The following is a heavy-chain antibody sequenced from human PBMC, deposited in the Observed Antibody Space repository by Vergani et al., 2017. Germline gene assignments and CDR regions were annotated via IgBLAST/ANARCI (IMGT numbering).Heavy chain of an antibody. CDR2: IKSKTDGGTT. CDR3: TTDLTVTTGSDAFDI. V-gene: IGHV3-15*01. J-gene: IGHJ3*02. D-gene: IGHD4-17*01. Sequence: EVQLVESGGGLVKPGGSLRLSCAASGFTFSNAWMSWVRQAPGKGLEWVGRIKSKTDGGTTDYAAPVKGRFTISRDDSKNTLYLQMNSLKTEDTAVYYCTTDLTVTTGSDAFDIWGQGTMVTVSS. CDR1: GFTFSNAW.